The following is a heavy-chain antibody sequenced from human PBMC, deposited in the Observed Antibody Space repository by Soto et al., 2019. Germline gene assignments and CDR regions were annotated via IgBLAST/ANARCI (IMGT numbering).Heavy chain of an antibody. CDR3: ARLDSYGSRIRDVDY. J-gene: IGHJ4*02. V-gene: IGHV4-61*01. D-gene: IGHD5-18*01. Sequence: QVQLQESGPGLVKPSETLSLTCTVSGGSVSSGSYYWSWIRQPPGKGLEWIGYIYYSGSTNYNPSLKSRVTISVDTSKNQFSLKLSSVTAADTAVYYCARLDSYGSRIRDVDYWGQGTLVTVSS. CDR2: IYYSGST. CDR1: GGSVSSGSYY.